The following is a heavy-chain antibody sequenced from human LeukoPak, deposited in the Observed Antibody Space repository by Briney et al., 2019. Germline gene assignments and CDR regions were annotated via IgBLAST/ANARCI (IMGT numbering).Heavy chain of an antibody. CDR2: IFYTRSI. CDR3: ARDRNPANNDYYVWGPFDI. V-gene: IGHV4-59*02. J-gene: IGHJ3*02. CDR1: VGSARNYY. Sequence: PETLSVTSTHPVGSARNYYWSWIRQSPRKGLESIGYIFYTRSINSTPYLTSRVTISMDTTKNQFSLKLTSVTAADTALYYCARDRNPANNDYYVWGPFDIWGQGTVVSVSS. D-gene: IGHD3-16*01.